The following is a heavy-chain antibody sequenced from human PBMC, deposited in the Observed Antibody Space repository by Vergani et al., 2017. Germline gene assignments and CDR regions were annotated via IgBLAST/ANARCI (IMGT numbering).Heavy chain of an antibody. CDR3: ARDRKVPEDRMATINWFDP. D-gene: IGHD5-12*01. V-gene: IGHV3-30*03. J-gene: IGHJ5*02. CDR2: ISYDGNKK. CDR1: GFPFSDYG. Sequence: QVQLVESGGGEVQPGRSLRLSCSAAGFPFSDYGVHWVRQAPGKGLEWVSVISYDGNKKNYADSVKGRFTISRDNSKNTLYLEMNALRAEDTAVYYCARDRKVPEDRMATINWFDPWGQGTLVTVSS.